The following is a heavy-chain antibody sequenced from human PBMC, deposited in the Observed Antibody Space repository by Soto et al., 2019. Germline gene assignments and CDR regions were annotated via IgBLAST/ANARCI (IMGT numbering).Heavy chain of an antibody. J-gene: IGHJ5*02. CDR2: IYWDDDK. CDR3: AHKRGYYDFWSGYAP. Sequence: QITLKESGPTLVKPTQTLTLTCTFSGFSLSTSGVGVGWIRQPPGKALEWLVLIYWDDDKRYSPSLKSRLTITKDPSKNQVVLTMTNMDPVDTATYYCAHKRGYYDFWSGYAPWGQGTLVTVSS. V-gene: IGHV2-5*02. CDR1: GFSLSTSGVG. D-gene: IGHD3-3*01.